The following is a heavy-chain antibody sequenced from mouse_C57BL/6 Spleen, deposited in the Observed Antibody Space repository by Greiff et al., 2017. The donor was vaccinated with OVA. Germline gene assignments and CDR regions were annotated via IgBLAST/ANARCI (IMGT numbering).Heavy chain of an antibody. CDR2: INPNNGGT. J-gene: IGHJ1*03. CDR3: ARDLFTEGYFDV. Sequence: EVQLQQSGPELVKPGASVKISCKASGYTFTDYYMNWVKQSHGKSLEWIGDINPNNGGTSYNQKFKGKATLTVDKSSSTAYMELRSLTSEDSAVYYCARDLFTEGYFDVWGTGTTVTVSS. V-gene: IGHV1-26*01. CDR1: GYTFTDYY. D-gene: IGHD6-1*01.